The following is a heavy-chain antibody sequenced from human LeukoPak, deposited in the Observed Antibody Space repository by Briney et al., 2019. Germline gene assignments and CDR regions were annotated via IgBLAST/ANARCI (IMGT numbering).Heavy chain of an antibody. CDR2: IGTAGEI. Sequence: PGGSLRLSCAASGFIFRSYDMHWVRHATGKGLEWVSGIGTAGEIYYPGSVKGRFTISRENAKNSLYLEMNSLRAGDTAVYYCARAAYSSTWYSRYFDLWGRGTLVTVSS. CDR1: GFIFRSYD. D-gene: IGHD6-13*01. J-gene: IGHJ2*01. CDR3: ARAAYSSTWYSRYFDL. V-gene: IGHV3-13*01.